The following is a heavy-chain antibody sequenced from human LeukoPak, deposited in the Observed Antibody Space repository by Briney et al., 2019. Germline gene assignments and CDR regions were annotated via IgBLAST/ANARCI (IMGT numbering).Heavy chain of an antibody. CDR3: AREGTAMVSFDY. V-gene: IGHV3-48*03. CDR2: ISSGGNTI. Sequence: GGSPRLSCAASGFTFSSYEMNWVRQAPGKGLEWVSYISSGGNTIYYADSVKGRFTISRDNAKNSLYLQMNSLRAEDTAVYYCAREGTAMVSFDYWGQGTLVTVSS. CDR1: GFTFSSYE. D-gene: IGHD5-18*01. J-gene: IGHJ4*02.